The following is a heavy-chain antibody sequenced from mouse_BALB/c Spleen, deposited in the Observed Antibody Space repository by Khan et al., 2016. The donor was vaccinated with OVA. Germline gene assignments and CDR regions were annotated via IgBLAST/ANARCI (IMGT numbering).Heavy chain of an antibody. CDR3: ARPAYDGYYDY. V-gene: IGHV1S137*01. CDR1: DYTFTDYA. Sequence: QVQLQQPGPELVRPGVSVKISCKGSDYTFTDYAMYWVKQSHAKSLEWIGLISTYSGSTNYNQKFKGKVTMTVDKSSSAAYRELARLTSEDSAIYYCARPAYDGYYDYWGQGTALTVSS. J-gene: IGHJ2*01. CDR2: ISTYSGST. D-gene: IGHD2-3*01.